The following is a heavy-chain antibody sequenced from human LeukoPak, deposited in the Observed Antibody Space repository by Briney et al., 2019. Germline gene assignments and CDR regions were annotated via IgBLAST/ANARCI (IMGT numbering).Heavy chain of an antibody. V-gene: IGHV4-59*01. CDR2: IYSSGST. D-gene: IGHD4-23*01. J-gene: IGHJ3*02. CDR1: GGSISNYY. Sequence: SETLSLTCTVSGGSISNYYWNWIRQPPGKGLEWIGYIYSSGSTYFNPSLTSRVTIPVDTSKNQFSLNLTSVTAADTAVYYCARADYGGNSAAFNIWGQGTMVTVSS. CDR3: ARADYGGNSAAFNI.